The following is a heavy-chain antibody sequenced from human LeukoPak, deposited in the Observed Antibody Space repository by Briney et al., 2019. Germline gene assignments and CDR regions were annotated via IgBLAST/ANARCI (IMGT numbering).Heavy chain of an antibody. CDR2: IKEDGSEK. Sequence: PGGSLRLSCAASGLTFSTHWMTWFRQAPGKGLEWVANIKEDGSEKYYADSVKGRFPISRDNTKNSLYLQMGRLRVEDAAMYYCAKGLGRDSWGQGTLVTVSS. CDR1: GLTFSTHW. V-gene: IGHV3-7*01. D-gene: IGHD7-27*01. J-gene: IGHJ4*02. CDR3: AKGLGRDS.